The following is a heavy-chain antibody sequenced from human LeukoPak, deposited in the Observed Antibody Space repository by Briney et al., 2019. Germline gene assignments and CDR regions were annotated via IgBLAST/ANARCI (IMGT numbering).Heavy chain of an antibody. J-gene: IGHJ4*02. D-gene: IGHD6-13*01. Sequence: SETLSLTCAVYGGSFSGYYWSWIRQPPGKGLDWIGEINHSGSTNYNPSLKSRVTISVDTSKNQFSLKLSSVTAADTAVYYCARGFRSSWAPFDYWGQGTLVTVSS. V-gene: IGHV4-34*01. CDR2: INHSGST. CDR1: GGSFSGYY. CDR3: ARGFRSSWAPFDY.